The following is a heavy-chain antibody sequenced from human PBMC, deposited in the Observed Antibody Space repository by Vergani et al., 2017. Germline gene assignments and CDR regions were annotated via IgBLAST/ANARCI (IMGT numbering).Heavy chain of an antibody. CDR1: GFTFSSYA. Sequence: QVQLVESGGGVVQPGRSLRLSCAASGFTFSSYAMHWVRPAPGKGLEVVAVISYDGSNKYYADSVKGRFTISRDNSKNTLYLQMNSLRAEDTAVYYCARELTMVRGVPIHLPFPHWFDPWGQGTLVTVSS. CDR2: ISYDGSNK. J-gene: IGHJ5*02. D-gene: IGHD3-10*01. CDR3: ARELTMVRGVPIHLPFPHWFDP. V-gene: IGHV3-30*01.